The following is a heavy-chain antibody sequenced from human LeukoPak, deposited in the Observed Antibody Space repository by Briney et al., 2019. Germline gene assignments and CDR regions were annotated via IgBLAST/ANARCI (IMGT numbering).Heavy chain of an antibody. Sequence: ASVKVSCKASGYTFTSYDINWVRQATGQGLEWMGWMNPNSGNTGYAQKFQGRVTMTRNTSISTAYMELSSLRSVDTAVYYCARGLGRRHYDILTGYLYPFRHYFDYWGQGTLVTVSS. CDR2: MNPNSGNT. J-gene: IGHJ4*02. D-gene: IGHD3-9*01. CDR1: GYTFTSYD. V-gene: IGHV1-8*01. CDR3: ARGLGRRHYDILTGYLYPFRHYFDY.